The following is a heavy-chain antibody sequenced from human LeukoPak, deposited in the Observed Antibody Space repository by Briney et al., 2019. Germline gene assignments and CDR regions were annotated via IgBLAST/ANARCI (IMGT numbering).Heavy chain of an antibody. V-gene: IGHV3-21*01. CDR2: ISRSSRYI. CDR3: ARDPGYCSGGSCYSWYFDL. J-gene: IGHJ2*01. CDR1: GFTFSSYA. Sequence: GGSLRLSCAASGFTFSSYAMHWVRQAPGKGLEWVSSISRSSRYIYYAHSVKGRFTISRDNAKNSLFLQMNSLRAEDTAVYYCARDPGYCSGGSCYSWYFDLWGRGTLVTVSS. D-gene: IGHD2-15*01.